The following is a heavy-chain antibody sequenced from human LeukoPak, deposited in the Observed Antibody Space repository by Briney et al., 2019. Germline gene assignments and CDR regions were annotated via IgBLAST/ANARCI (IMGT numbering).Heavy chain of an antibody. V-gene: IGHV1-8*01. Sequence: ASVKVSCKASGYTFTSYDINWVRQDTGQGLEWMGWMNPNSGNTGYAQKFQGRVTMTRNTSISTAYMELSSLRSEDTAVYYCARGVKDGSGSYYHDYWGQGTLVTVSS. CDR3: ARGVKDGSGSYYHDY. D-gene: IGHD3-10*01. J-gene: IGHJ4*02. CDR1: GYTFTSYD. CDR2: MNPNSGNT.